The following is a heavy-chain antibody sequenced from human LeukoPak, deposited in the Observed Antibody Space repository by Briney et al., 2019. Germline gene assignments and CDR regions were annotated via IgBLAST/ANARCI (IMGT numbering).Heavy chain of an antibody. CDR3: SRRLTSGGRGDY. J-gene: IGHJ4*02. V-gene: IGHV5-51*01. CDR2: INPDDSDA. CDR1: GYSFTSYW. Sequence: GESLEISCKASGYSFTSYWIGWVRQLPGKGLEWMGNINPDDSDARYSPSFQGQVTISADKSITTAYLQWTSLKASDSAIYYCSRRLTSGGRGDYWGQGTLVTVSS. D-gene: IGHD1-26*01.